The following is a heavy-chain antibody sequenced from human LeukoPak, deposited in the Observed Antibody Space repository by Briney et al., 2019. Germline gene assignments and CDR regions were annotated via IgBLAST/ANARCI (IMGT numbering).Heavy chain of an antibody. J-gene: IGHJ4*02. CDR2: IYSGGST. Sequence: GGSLRLSCAASGFTVSSNYMSWVRQAPGKGLEWVSVIYSGGSTYYADSVKGRFTISRDNSKNTLYLQMNSLRAEDTAVYYCAKESLGNGGNSDYWGQGTLVTVSS. CDR1: GFTVSSNY. D-gene: IGHD4-23*01. V-gene: IGHV3-53*01. CDR3: AKESLGNGGNSDY.